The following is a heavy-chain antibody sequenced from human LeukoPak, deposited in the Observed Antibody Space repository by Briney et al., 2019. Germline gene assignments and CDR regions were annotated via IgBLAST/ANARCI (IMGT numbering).Heavy chain of an antibody. V-gene: IGHV4-59*01. CDR1: GGSISSYY. CDR2: IYYSGST. D-gene: IGHD2-15*01. Sequence: PSETLSLTCTVSGGSISSYYWSWIRQPPGKGLEWIGYIYYSGSTNYNPSLKSRVTISVDTSKNQFSLKLSSVTAADTAVYYCARHSSGGSRKAFDIWGQGTMVTVSS. CDR3: ARHSSGGSRKAFDI. J-gene: IGHJ3*02.